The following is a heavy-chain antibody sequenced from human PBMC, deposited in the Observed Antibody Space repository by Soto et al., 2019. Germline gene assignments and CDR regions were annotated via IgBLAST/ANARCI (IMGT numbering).Heavy chain of an antibody. Sequence: GGSLRLSCSASKFTFSSYAMHWVRQAPGKGLEYVSAISSNGDSTYYADSVKGRFTISRDNSKNTLYLQMSRLRAEDTAVYYCVKYYYDSSGYYGLNAFDIWGQGTMVTVSS. CDR3: VKYYYDSSGYYGLNAFDI. CDR1: KFTFSSYA. V-gene: IGHV3-64D*06. CDR2: ISSNGDST. J-gene: IGHJ3*02. D-gene: IGHD3-22*01.